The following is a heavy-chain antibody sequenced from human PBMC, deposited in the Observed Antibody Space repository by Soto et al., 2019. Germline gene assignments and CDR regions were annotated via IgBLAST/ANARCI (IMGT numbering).Heavy chain of an antibody. CDR3: AREGDMKFHSDSSDEPGY. CDR2: IIPSIGII. J-gene: IGHJ4*02. CDR1: GGTFSSSV. V-gene: IGHV1-69*04. Sequence: QVQLVQSGAEVKKPGSSVKVSCKASGGTFSSSVISWVRQAPGQGLEWMGRIIPSIGIINYAQKFQGRVTITADTSTSTAYMERSSLRSDDTAVYYCAREGDMKFHSDSSDEPGYWGQGTLVTVSS. D-gene: IGHD3-22*01.